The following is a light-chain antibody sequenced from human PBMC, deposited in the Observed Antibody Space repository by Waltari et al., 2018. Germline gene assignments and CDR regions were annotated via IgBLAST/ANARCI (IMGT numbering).Light chain of an antibody. J-gene: IGKJ1*01. CDR3: QQYDNWLGT. CDR1: QSIRSN. Sequence: EIIMTQSPGTLSVLSGERATLSCRASQSIRSNLAWYQHKPGQAPRLLIYGASTRATGIPARFSGSGSGTEFTLTISSLQSEDFAVYFCQQYDNWLGTFGQGTKVEIK. V-gene: IGKV3-15*01. CDR2: GAS.